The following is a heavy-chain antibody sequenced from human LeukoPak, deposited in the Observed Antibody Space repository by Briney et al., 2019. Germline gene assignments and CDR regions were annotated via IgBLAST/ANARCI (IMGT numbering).Heavy chain of an antibody. V-gene: IGHV1-69*04. CDR2: IIPILGIA. D-gene: IGHD3-22*01. CDR1: GGTFSSYA. Sequence: GASVKVSCKASGGTFSSYAISWVRQAPGQGLEWMGRIIPILGIANYAQKFQGRVTITADKSTSTAYMELSSLRSEDTAVYYCASPLLPRYYDSSGYYYGYWGQGTLVTVSS. J-gene: IGHJ4*02. CDR3: ASPLLPRYYDSSGYYYGY.